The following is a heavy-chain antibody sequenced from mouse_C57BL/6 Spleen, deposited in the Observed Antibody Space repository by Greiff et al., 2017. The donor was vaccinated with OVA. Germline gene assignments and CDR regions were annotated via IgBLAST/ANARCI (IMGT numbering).Heavy chain of an antibody. D-gene: IGHD2-1*01. CDR1: GYTFTDYE. V-gene: IGHV1-15*01. J-gene: IGHJ2*01. CDR2: IDPETGGT. CDR3: TGDGNYAY. Sequence: VQLQQSGAELVRPGASVTLSCTASGYTFTDYEMHWVKQTPVHGLEWIGAIDPETGGTAYNQKFKGKAILTADKSSSTAYMELRSLTSEDSAVYYCTGDGNYAYWGQGTTLTVSS.